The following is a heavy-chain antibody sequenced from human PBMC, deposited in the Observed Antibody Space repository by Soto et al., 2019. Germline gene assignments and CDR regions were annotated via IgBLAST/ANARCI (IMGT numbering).Heavy chain of an antibody. CDR2: IYYSGST. J-gene: IGHJ5*02. CDR1: GGSISSYY. CDR3: ARVRDCSGGSCYSWWFDP. D-gene: IGHD2-15*01. V-gene: IGHV4-59*01. Sequence: SETLSLTCTVSGGSISSYYWSWIRQPPGKGLEWIGHIYYSGSTNYNPSLKSRVTISVDTSKNQLSLKLSSVTAADTAVYYCARVRDCSGGSCYSWWFDPWAQGTLVTVSS.